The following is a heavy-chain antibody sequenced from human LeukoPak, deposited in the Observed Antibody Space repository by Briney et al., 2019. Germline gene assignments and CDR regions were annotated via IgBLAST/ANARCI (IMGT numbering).Heavy chain of an antibody. J-gene: IGHJ5*02. D-gene: IGHD4-11*01. CDR2: INPNSGGT. CDR3: ARDVEITADYILWFDP. Sequence: ASVKVSCKASGYTFTGYYMHWVRQAPGQGLEWMGWINPNSGGTNYAQKFQGRVTMTRDTSISTAYMELSRLRSDDTAVYYCARDVEITADYILWFDPWGQGTLVTVSS. V-gene: IGHV1-2*02. CDR1: GYTFTGYY.